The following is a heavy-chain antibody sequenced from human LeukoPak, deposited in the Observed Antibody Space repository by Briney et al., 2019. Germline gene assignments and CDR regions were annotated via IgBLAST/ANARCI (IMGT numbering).Heavy chain of an antibody. J-gene: IGHJ4*02. V-gene: IGHV4-38-2*01. CDR2: IYHSGTT. CDR3: AWKYYYDSSGYFYVDQ. CDR1: GYSISSGYY. D-gene: IGHD3-22*01. Sequence: PSETLSLTCAVSGYSISSGYYWGWIRQSPEKGLEWIGSIYHSGTTYYNPSLKSRVTISIDTSKNQFSLNLNSVTAADTAVYYCAWKYYYDSSGYFYVDQWGQGILVTVYS.